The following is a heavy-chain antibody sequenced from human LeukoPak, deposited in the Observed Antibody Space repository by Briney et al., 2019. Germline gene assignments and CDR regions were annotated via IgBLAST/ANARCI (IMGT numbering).Heavy chain of an antibody. CDR1: GGSFSSYY. J-gene: IGHJ4*01. Sequence: SETLSLTCTISGGSFSSYYWSWIRHPPGKGLEWIGFIYYSGSTTYNPSLKRRVTISVDTSKNQFSLKLSSVTAADAAVYYSARDIVVATGIWGQGTLVTVSS. V-gene: IGHV4-59*01. CDR3: ARDIVVATGI. D-gene: IGHD1-26*01. CDR2: IYYSGST.